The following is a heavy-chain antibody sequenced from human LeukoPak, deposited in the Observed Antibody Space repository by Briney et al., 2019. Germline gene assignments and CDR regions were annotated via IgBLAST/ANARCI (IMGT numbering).Heavy chain of an antibody. Sequence: GGSLRLSCAASGFTFSSYSMNWVRQAPGKGLEWVSSISSSSSYIYYADSVKGRFTISRDNAKNSLYLQMNSLRAEDTAVYYCARSPYYYDSSGYYHYWGQGTLVTVSS. V-gene: IGHV3-21*01. CDR1: GFTFSSYS. J-gene: IGHJ4*02. CDR2: ISSSSSYI. D-gene: IGHD3-22*01. CDR3: ARSPYYYDSSGYYHY.